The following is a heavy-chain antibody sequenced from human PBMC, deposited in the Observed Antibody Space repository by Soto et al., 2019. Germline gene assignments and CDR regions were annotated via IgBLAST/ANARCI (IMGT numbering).Heavy chain of an antibody. V-gene: IGHV3-23*01. CDR2: ISGSGYST. Sequence: GGSLRLSCAASGFTFSTYAMSWVRQAPGKGLEWVSSISGSGYSTYYTDSVKGRFTIFKDNSMNTVYLQMNSLRVEDAAVYHCTRYLVPNGIYAFDYWGQGVLLTVSS. D-gene: IGHD2-8*01. CDR3: TRYLVPNGIYAFDY. CDR1: GFTFSTYA. J-gene: IGHJ4*01.